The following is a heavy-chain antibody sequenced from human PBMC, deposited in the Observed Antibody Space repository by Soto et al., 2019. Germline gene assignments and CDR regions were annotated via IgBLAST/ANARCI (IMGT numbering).Heavy chain of an antibody. CDR1: GFTFSRYW. CDR2: INSDGSTT. J-gene: IGHJ4*02. CDR3: ARDLGIAAAGTGAFDY. D-gene: IGHD6-13*01. Sequence: EVQLVESGGDLVQPGGSLRLSCAASGFTFSRYWMYWVRQAPGKGLMWVSRINSDGSTTSYADSVKGRFTISRDNAKNTLYLQMTSLRAEDTAVYYCARDLGIAAAGTGAFDYWGQGTLVTVPS. V-gene: IGHV3-74*01.